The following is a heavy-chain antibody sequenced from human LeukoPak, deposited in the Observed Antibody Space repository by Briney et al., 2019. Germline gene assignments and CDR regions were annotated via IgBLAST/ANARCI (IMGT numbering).Heavy chain of an antibody. Sequence: PSETLSLTCGVSGGSISNTNWWTWVRQPPGKGLEWLGEVNLQGSTNYNPSLKSRLAISVDKSENHISLKLTPVTAADTAVYYCAREGGPDRPLDYSGQGTLVTVA. CDR3: AREGGPDRPLDY. CDR1: GGSISNTNW. J-gene: IGHJ4*02. CDR2: VNLQGST. V-gene: IGHV4-4*02.